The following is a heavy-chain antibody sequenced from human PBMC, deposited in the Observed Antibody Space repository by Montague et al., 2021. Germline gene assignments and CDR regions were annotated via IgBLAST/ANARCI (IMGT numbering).Heavy chain of an antibody. J-gene: IGHJ3*01. D-gene: IGHD6-13*01. CDR1: GFSLATSRVG. V-gene: IGHV2-5*02. Sequence: PALVKPTQTLTLTCTFSGFSLATSRVGVAWLRQPPGKALEWLALIFWDDDKRYSPSLKSRLTITKDTTKNQVVLTLTNMDPVDTATYFCAPKIAAHKAHDGFSVWGQGTVVTVSA. CDR3: APKIAAHKAHDGFSV. CDR2: IFWDDDK.